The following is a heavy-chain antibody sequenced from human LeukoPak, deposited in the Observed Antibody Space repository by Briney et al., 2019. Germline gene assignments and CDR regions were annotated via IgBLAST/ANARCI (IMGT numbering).Heavy chain of an antibody. CDR3: ARNDYGDYFY. CDR1: GGTFSSYA. D-gene: IGHD4-17*01. J-gene: IGHJ4*02. V-gene: IGHV1-69*06. CDR2: IIPIFGTA. Sequence: ASVKVSCKASGGTFSSYAISWVRQAPGQGLEWMGGIIPIFGTANYAQKFQGRVTITADKSTSTAYMELSSLRSEDTAMYYCARNDYGDYFYWGQGTLVTVSS.